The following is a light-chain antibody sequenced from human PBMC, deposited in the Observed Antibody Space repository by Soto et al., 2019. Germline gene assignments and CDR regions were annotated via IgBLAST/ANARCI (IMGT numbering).Light chain of an antibody. CDR2: RAF. Sequence: EIVLTQSPGTLSLSPGERATLSCRSSQSVSSGYLAWYQQKPGQAPRLLIFRAFNRATGIPDRFSGSGSGTDFTLTISRLEPEDFAVYYCQQYVASPPSWTFGQGTKVEI. J-gene: IGKJ1*01. V-gene: IGKV3-20*01. CDR1: QSVSSGY. CDR3: QQYVASPPSWT.